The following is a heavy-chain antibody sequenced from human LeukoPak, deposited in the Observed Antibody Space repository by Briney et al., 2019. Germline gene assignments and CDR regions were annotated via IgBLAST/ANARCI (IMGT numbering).Heavy chain of an antibody. J-gene: IGHJ4*02. V-gene: IGHV5-51*01. Sequence: GESLKISCKSFGYSFTNYWIGWVRQMPGKDLEWMGILYPGDSDTRYNPSFQGQVTISADKSISTAYLQWSSLKASDTAMYYCARSRSSLNPLYFFDYWGQGNLVTVSS. CDR1: GYSFTNYW. D-gene: IGHD2-8*01. CDR2: LYPGDSDT. CDR3: ARSRSSLNPLYFFDY.